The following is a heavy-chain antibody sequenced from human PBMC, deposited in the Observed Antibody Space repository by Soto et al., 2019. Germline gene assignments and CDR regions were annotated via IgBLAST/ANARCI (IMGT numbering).Heavy chain of an antibody. Sequence: QVQLVESGGGVVQPGRSLRLSRAASGFTFSSYGMHWVRQAPGKGLEWVAVIWYDGSNKYYADSVKGRFTISRDNSKNTLYLQMNSLRAEDTAVYYCARAHYYGSGSYFVSYYYYGMDVWGQGTTVTVSS. D-gene: IGHD3-10*01. V-gene: IGHV3-33*01. CDR3: ARAHYYGSGSYFVSYYYYGMDV. CDR1: GFTFSSYG. J-gene: IGHJ6*02. CDR2: IWYDGSNK.